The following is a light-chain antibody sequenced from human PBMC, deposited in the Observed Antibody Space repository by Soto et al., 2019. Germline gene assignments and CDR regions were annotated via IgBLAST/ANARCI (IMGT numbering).Light chain of an antibody. CDR2: AAS. J-gene: IGKJ3*01. Sequence: DIQMTQSPPSLSASVGDRVTITCRASQDIRNFVAWYQQKPGKAPKLLIYAASTLQSGVPSRFSGSGSGSDFTLAVNSVQPEDVAPYYCQKESSVPVFGPGTKVYIK. CDR3: QKESSVPV. V-gene: IGKV1-27*01. CDR1: QDIRNF.